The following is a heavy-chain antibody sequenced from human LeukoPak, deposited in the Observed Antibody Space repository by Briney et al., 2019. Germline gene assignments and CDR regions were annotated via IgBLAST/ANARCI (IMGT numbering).Heavy chain of an antibody. CDR2: IYYSGST. Sequence: SETLSLTCTVSGGSISSSSYYWGWLRQPPGKGLEWIGSIYYSGSTYYNPSLKSRVTISVDTSKNQFSLKLSSVTAADTAVYYCARGLSSIVGPNWFDPWGQGTLVTVSS. J-gene: IGHJ5*02. D-gene: IGHD1-26*01. V-gene: IGHV4-39*07. CDR3: ARGLSSIVGPNWFDP. CDR1: GGSISSSSYY.